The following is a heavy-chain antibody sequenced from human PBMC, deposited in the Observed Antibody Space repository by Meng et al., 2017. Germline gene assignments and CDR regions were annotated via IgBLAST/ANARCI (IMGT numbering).Heavy chain of an antibody. Sequence: EGQLVVAGGCLIPPWGALRLSCAASWFTVSSSYRSWVRQAPGKRLEWVSVIYSGGSTYYADSVKSRFTISRDNSKNTLYLQMNSLTAEDTAVYYCARSSGYLDYWGQGTLVTVSS. D-gene: IGHD6-19*01. CDR3: ARSSGYLDY. J-gene: IGHJ4*02. V-gene: IGHV3-53*05. CDR1: WFTVSSSY. CDR2: IYSGGST.